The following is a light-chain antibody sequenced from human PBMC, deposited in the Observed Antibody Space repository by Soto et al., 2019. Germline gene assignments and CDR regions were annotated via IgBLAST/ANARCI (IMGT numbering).Light chain of an antibody. Sequence: QSVLTQPPSVSGAPGQRVTISCTGSSSNIGAAYDVHWYQHLPGTAPKLLIYGNINRPSGVPDRFSGSKSGNSASLTISGLQAEDEADYYCCSYAGSSTLVFGGGTKSPS. CDR3: CSYAGSSTLV. V-gene: IGLV1-40*01. CDR1: SSNIGAAYD. CDR2: GNI. J-gene: IGLJ2*01.